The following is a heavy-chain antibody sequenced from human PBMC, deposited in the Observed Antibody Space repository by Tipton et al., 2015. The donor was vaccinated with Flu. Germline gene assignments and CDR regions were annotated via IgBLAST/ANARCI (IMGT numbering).Heavy chain of an antibody. V-gene: IGHV3-21*01. CDR2: ISSISSYI. CDR1: GFTFSSYS. Sequence: VQLVQSGGGLVKPGGSLRLSCAASGFTFSSYSMNWVRQAPGKGLEWVSSISSISSYIYYADSVKGRFPISRDNAKNSLYLQMNSLRAEDTAVYYCAGDLGSSWGIDYWGQGTLVTVSS. CDR3: AGDLGSSWGIDY. D-gene: IGHD6-13*01. J-gene: IGHJ4*02.